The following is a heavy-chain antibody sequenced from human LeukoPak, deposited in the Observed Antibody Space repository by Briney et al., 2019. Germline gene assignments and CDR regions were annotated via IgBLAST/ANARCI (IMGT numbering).Heavy chain of an antibody. D-gene: IGHD6-19*01. Sequence: PGGSLRLSCRASGFSFTDFDMSWVRQAPGKVLEWVSHTTHSGITTHYAESVKGRFTISRDNSKITLYLQMNSLRAEYTAVYYCAKPVTGSIFDYWGRGPLVTVSS. CDR2: TTHSGITT. J-gene: IGHJ4*02. CDR3: AKPVTGSIFDY. CDR1: GFSFTDFD. V-gene: IGHV3-23*01.